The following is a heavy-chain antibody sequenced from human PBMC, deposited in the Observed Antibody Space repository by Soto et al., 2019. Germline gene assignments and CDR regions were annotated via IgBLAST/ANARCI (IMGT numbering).Heavy chain of an antibody. CDR3: AKYYFGMGV. CDR1: GFTFSDYE. D-gene: IGHD3-10*01. Sequence: PGGSLRLSCAASGFTFSDYEVNWVRQAPGKGLEWISYISASGATIHYADSVRGRLTISRDNAKNSVYLQMSSLRADDTGVYYCAKYYFGMGVWGQGTTVTGS. V-gene: IGHV3-48*03. J-gene: IGHJ6*02. CDR2: ISASGATI.